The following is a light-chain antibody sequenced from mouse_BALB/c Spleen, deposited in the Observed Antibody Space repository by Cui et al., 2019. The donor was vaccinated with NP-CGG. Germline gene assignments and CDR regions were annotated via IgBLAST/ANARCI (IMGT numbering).Light chain of an antibody. J-gene: IGLJ1*01. Sequence: QAVVTPESALTTSPGETVTLTCRSSTWAVTTNNYTNWVQEKPDHLFTGLIGGTNNRPPGVPARFSGSLIGDKAALTITGAQTEDDAIYFCALWYSNHWVFGGGTKLTVL. V-gene: IGLV1*01. CDR3: ALWYSNHWV. CDR1: TWAVTTNNY. CDR2: GTN.